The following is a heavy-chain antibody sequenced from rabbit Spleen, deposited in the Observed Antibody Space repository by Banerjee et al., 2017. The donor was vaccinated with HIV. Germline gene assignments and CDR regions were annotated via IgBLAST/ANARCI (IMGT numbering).Heavy chain of an antibody. J-gene: IGHJ4*01. Sequence: QEQLEESGGDLVKPEGSLTLTCTASGFSFSSSYWMCWVRQAPGKGLEWIACIGTSSGTTYYANSVKGRFTISRDNAQNTVFLQMTSLTAADTATYFCVRELVYYFNLWGPGTLVTVS. CDR3: VRELVYYFNL. CDR2: IGTSSGTT. D-gene: IGHD1-1*01. V-gene: IGHV1S45*01. CDR1: GFSFSSSYW.